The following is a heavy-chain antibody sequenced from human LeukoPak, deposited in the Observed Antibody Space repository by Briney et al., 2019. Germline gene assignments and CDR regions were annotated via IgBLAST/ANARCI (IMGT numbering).Heavy chain of an antibody. J-gene: IGHJ6*02. CDR3: ARVSIGYSSSWCVHYYYGMDV. CDR2: IWYDGSNK. CDR1: GFTFSSYG. Sequence: GGSLRLSCAASGFTFSSYGMHWARQAPGKGLEWVAVIWYDGSNKYYADSVKGRFTISRDNSKNTLYLQMNSLRAEDTAVYYCARVSIGYSSSWCVHYYYGMDVWGQGTTVTVSS. D-gene: IGHD6-13*01. V-gene: IGHV3-33*01.